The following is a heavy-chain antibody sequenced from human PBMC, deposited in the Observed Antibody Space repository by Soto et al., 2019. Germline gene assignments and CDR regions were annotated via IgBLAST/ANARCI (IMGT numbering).Heavy chain of an antibody. CDR3: ARDWYFYGSGSPNHMDV. Sequence: QVQLVQSGDEMRKPGASVKVSCQASGYTFSNYGITWVRQAPGQGLEWMGWISAHNGNSKYAQSLQGRLTLTTDTSTSRAYMELRSLRSDETAVYYCARDWYFYGSGSPNHMDVWGKGTTVSVSS. J-gene: IGHJ6*03. V-gene: IGHV1-18*01. D-gene: IGHD3-10*01. CDR1: GYTFSNYG. CDR2: ISAHNGNS.